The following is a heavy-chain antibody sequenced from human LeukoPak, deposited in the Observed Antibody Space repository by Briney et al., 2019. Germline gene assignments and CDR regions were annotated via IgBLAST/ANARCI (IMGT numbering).Heavy chain of an antibody. J-gene: IGHJ3*02. Sequence: SETLSLTCTVSGGSISSYYWSWIRQPPGKGLEWIGYIYYSGSTNYNPSLKSRVTISVDTSKNQFSLKLSSVTAADTAVYYCARGDRSKAYYYDSSGRGDAFDIWGQGTMVTVSS. V-gene: IGHV4-59*01. D-gene: IGHD3-22*01. CDR2: IYYSGST. CDR3: ARGDRSKAYYYDSSGRGDAFDI. CDR1: GGSISSYY.